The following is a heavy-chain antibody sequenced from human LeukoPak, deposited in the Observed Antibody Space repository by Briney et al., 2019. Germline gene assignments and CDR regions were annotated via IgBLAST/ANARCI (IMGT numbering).Heavy chain of an antibody. CDR1: GYTFTSYG. CDR2: ISNYNGNT. J-gene: IGHJ3*02. Sequence: GSVKVSCKASGYTFTSYGISWVRQAPGQGLEWMGWISNYNGNTNYAQKLQGRVTMTTDTSTSTAYMELRSLRSDDTAVYYCARDASYGDSYDAFDIWGQGTMVTVSS. CDR3: ARDASYGDSYDAFDI. V-gene: IGHV1-18*01. D-gene: IGHD4-17*01.